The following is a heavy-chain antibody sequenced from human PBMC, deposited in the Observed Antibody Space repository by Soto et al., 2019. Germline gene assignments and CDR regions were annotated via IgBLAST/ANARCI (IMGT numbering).Heavy chain of an antibody. J-gene: IGHJ4*02. CDR2: IKPDGSAT. CDR1: GFTFGSYW. V-gene: IGHV3-7*01. CDR3: ARAGYCGPGCYYYFDY. D-gene: IGHD2-21*02. Sequence: EVQLVESGGGLVQPGGSLRLSCAVSGFTFGSYWMNWVRLIPGKGLEWVAYIKPDGSATYYVDSVKGRFTISRDNAKNSLYLQMNSLRVEDTSVYYCARAGYCGPGCYYYFDYWGQGPLVTVS.